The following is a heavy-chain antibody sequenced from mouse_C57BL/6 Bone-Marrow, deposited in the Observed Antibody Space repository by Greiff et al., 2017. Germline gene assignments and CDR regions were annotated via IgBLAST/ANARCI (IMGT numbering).Heavy chain of an antibody. CDR1: GYTFTSYW. Sequence: QVQLKQPGAELVKPGASVKLSCKASGYTFTSYWMHWVKQRPGQGLEWIGMIHPNGGSPDYNEKFKSEATLSVDKSSRTAYMELSSLTSEDSAVYYCARTDDYDDGYMDYWGKGTSVTVSS. D-gene: IGHD2-4*01. V-gene: IGHV1-64*01. CDR3: ARTDDYDDGYMDY. CDR2: IHPNGGSP. J-gene: IGHJ4*01.